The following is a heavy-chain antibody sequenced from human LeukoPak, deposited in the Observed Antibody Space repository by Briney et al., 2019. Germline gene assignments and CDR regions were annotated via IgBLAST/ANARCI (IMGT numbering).Heavy chain of an antibody. Sequence: SETLSLTCAVSGGSINSHYWGWIRQPPGKGLQWIGDIYYTGKNNCNPSLKSRVTISLDTSKDHLSLNLTSVVAADTAIYYCVRRDTGWNYFDYWGQGILVTVSS. J-gene: IGHJ4*02. V-gene: IGHV4-59*08. CDR1: GGSINSHY. CDR2: IYYTGKN. D-gene: IGHD6-19*01. CDR3: VRRDTGWNYFDY.